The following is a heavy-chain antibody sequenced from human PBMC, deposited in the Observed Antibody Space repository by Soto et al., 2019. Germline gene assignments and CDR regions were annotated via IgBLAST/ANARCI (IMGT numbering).Heavy chain of an antibody. CDR3: STRAYDTNGYYRFDP. D-gene: IGHD3-22*01. J-gene: IGHJ5*01. V-gene: IGHV4-34*01. CDR2: INHSGRV. Sequence: WTWIRQSPGKGLEGIGDINHSGRVNYSPSLKSRVTISLDTSKNQFSLTLSAVTAADTAMYYCSTRAYDTNGYYRFDPWGQGTLVTVSS.